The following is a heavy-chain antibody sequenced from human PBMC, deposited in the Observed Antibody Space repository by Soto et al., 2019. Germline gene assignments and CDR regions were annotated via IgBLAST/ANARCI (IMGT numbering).Heavy chain of an antibody. CDR1: GFTFSSYG. CDR3: AKSFYDKSGYYGLLDY. V-gene: IGHV3-30*18. CDR2: ISYDGSNK. Sequence: GGSLRLSCAASGFTFSSYGMHWVRQAPGKGLEWVAVISYDGSNKYYADSVKGRFTISRDNSKNTLYLQMISLRAEDTAVYYCAKSFYDKSGYYGLLDYWGKGTLVTVSS. J-gene: IGHJ4*02. D-gene: IGHD3-22*01.